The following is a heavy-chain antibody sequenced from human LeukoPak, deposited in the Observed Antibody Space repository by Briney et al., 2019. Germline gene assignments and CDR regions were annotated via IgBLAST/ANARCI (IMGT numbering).Heavy chain of an antibody. D-gene: IGHD5-18*01. CDR2: ISYDGSNK. J-gene: IGHJ4*02. CDR1: GFTFSSYA. Sequence: GGSLRLSCAASGFTFSSYAMHGVRQAPGKGVEWVAVISYDGSNKYYADSVKGRFTISRDNSKNTLYLQMNSLRAEDTAVYYCARPTAMVTAYFDYWGQGTLVTVSS. CDR3: ARPTAMVTAYFDY. V-gene: IGHV3-30-3*01.